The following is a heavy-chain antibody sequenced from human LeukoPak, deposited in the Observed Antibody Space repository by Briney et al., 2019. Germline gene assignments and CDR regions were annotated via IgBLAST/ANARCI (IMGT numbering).Heavy chain of an antibody. CDR2: IYYSGST. Sequence: PSETLSLTCTVSGGSISSGGYYWSWIRQHPGKGLEWIGYIYYSGSTYYNPSLKSRVAMSVDTSKNQFSLKLSSVTAADTAVYYCARDLGYSYGYTGLDYWGQGTLVTVSS. CDR1: GGSISSGGYY. CDR3: ARDLGYSYGYTGLDY. V-gene: IGHV4-31*03. D-gene: IGHD5-18*01. J-gene: IGHJ4*02.